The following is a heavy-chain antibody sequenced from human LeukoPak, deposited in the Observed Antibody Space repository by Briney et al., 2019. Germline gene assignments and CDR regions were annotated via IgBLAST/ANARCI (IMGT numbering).Heavy chain of an antibody. V-gene: IGHV3-7*01. J-gene: IGHJ4*02. Sequence: GGSLRLSCAASGFTFSTYWMTWVRQAPGKGLEWVAHINQDGSAKNYVDSLKGRFTVSRDNAKNSLFLQMNSLRADDTAVYYCARATTIAPETLDYWGQGTLVTVSS. CDR3: ARATTIAPETLDY. CDR2: INQDGSAK. CDR1: GFTFSTYW. D-gene: IGHD4-11*01.